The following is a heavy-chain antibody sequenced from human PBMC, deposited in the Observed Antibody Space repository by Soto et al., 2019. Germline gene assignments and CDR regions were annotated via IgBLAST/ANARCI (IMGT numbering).Heavy chain of an antibody. J-gene: IGHJ6*02. CDR2: RYYSEST. CDR3: ARLSFSYGVDV. V-gene: IGHV4-31*03. Sequence: PSETLSLTCTVSGGSITTGGYYWSWIRQLPGKGLEWIGHRYYSESTYYNPSLKSRVSISLDTSKNQFSLNLTSVTAADTAVYYCARLSFSYGVDVWGQGTTVTVSS. CDR1: GGSITTGGYY.